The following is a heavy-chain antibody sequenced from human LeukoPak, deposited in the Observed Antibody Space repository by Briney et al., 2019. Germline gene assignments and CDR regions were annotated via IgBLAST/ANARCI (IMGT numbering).Heavy chain of an antibody. CDR1: GYTFTTYG. CDR2: ISAHNGNT. CDR3: ARGRVDFWSDMAGYLDY. Sequence: ASVKVSCKASGYTFTTYGISWVRQAPGQGLEWMGWISAHNGNTNYAQKVQDRITMTTDTSTSTAYMELRSLRSDDTAVYYCARGRVDFWSDMAGYLDYWGQGTLVTVSP. J-gene: IGHJ4*02. D-gene: IGHD3-3*01. V-gene: IGHV1-18*01.